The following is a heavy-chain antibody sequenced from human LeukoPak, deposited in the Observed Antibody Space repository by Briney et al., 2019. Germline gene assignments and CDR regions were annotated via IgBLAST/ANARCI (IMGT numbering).Heavy chain of an antibody. D-gene: IGHD2-21*02. V-gene: IGHV3-66*01. J-gene: IGHJ4*02. CDR3: AREPVVVTAIFDY. Sequence: GGSLRLSCAASGFTVSSNYMSWVRQAPGKGLEWVSVIYSGGSTYYADSVKGRFTISRDNSKNTLYLQMNSLRAEDTAIYFCAREPVVVTAIFDYWGQGTLVTVSS. CDR2: IYSGGST. CDR1: GFTVSSNY.